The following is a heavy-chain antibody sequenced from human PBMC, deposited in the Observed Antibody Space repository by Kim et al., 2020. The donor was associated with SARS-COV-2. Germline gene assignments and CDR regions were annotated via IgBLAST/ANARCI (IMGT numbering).Heavy chain of an antibody. V-gene: IGHV4-39*01. D-gene: IGHD6-13*01. Sequence: SETLSLICAVSGGSISSSNYYWDWIRQSPGKGLEWIGHISYSGTTYYTPSLKSRVTISLDTSRTQFSLTLTSLTAADTAVYYCARRVRSSSSWLNWFDPWGQGTLVTVSS. CDR2: ISYSGTT. CDR3: ARRVRSSSSWLNWFDP. J-gene: IGHJ5*02. CDR1: GGSISSSNYY.